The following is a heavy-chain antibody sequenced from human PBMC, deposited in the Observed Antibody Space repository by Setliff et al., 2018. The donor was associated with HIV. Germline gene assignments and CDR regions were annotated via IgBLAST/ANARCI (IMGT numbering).Heavy chain of an antibody. CDR1: GYTFTRHH. CDR3: ARVGGSGTYSTLDY. Sequence: ASVKVSCKASGYTFTRHHVHWVRQAPGQGLGWMGIINPSGGSTSYAQKLQGRFTLTSDTSTDTVYMELRSLRSEDSAVYYCARVGGSGTYSTLDYWGQGTLVTVSS. D-gene: IGHD3-10*01. J-gene: IGHJ4*02. V-gene: IGHV1-46*04. CDR2: INPSGGST.